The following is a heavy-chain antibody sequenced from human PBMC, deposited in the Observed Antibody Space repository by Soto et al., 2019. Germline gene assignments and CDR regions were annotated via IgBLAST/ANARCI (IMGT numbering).Heavy chain of an antibody. CDR3: ATQAYCSGGSCYPDY. Sequence: QVQLVQSGAEVKKPGSSVKVSCKASGGTFSSYTISWVRQAPGQGLEWMGRIIPILGIANYAQKFQGRVRITADKSTSTAYMELSSLRSEDTAVYYCATQAYCSGGSCYPDYWGQGTLVTVSS. CDR1: GGTFSSYT. D-gene: IGHD2-15*01. J-gene: IGHJ4*02. V-gene: IGHV1-69*02. CDR2: IIPILGIA.